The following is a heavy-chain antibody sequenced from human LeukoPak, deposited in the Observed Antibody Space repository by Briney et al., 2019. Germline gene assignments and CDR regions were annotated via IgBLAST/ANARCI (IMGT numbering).Heavy chain of an antibody. J-gene: IGHJ4*02. V-gene: IGHV1-8*03. CDR2: MNPNSGNT. Sequence: ASVKVSCKASGYTFTSYDINWVRQATGQGLEWMGWMNPNSGNTGYAQEFQGRVTITRNTSISTAYMELSSLRSEDTAVYYCAREAVAGTVDYWGQGTLVTVSS. D-gene: IGHD6-19*01. CDR3: AREAVAGTVDY. CDR1: GYTFTSYD.